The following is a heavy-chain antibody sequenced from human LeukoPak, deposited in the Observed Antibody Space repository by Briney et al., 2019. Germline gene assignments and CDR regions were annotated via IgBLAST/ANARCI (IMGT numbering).Heavy chain of an antibody. CDR1: GFTFSSYA. V-gene: IGHV3-23*01. CDR3: AKVVGATTAGLFDY. D-gene: IGHD1-26*01. J-gene: IGHJ4*02. CDR2: ISGSGGST. Sequence: GGSLRLSCAASGFTFSSYAMSWVRQAPEKGLEWVSAISGSGGSTYYADSVKGRFTISRDNSKNTLYLQMNSLRAEDTAVYYCAKVVGATTAGLFDYWGQGTLVTVSS.